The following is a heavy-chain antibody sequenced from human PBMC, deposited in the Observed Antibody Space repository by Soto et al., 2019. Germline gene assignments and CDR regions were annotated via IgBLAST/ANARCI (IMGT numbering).Heavy chain of an antibody. Sequence: PGGSLRLSCAASGFTFSDHYMDWVRQAPGKGLEWVSSISSSSSYIYYADSVKGRFTISRDNAKNSLYLQMNSLRADDTAVYYCARVSSGYSSGWGQGTLVTVSS. CDR3: ARVSSGYSSG. D-gene: IGHD6-19*01. CDR2: ISSSSSYI. CDR1: GFTFSDHY. J-gene: IGHJ4*02. V-gene: IGHV3-21*01.